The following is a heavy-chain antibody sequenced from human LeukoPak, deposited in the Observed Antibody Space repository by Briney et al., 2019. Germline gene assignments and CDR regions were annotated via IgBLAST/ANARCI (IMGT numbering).Heavy chain of an antibody. D-gene: IGHD3-22*01. J-gene: IGHJ4*02. CDR2: IKEEGSEQ. CDR1: GFTFSSYG. Sequence: SGGSLRLSCAASGFTFSSYGMHWVRQTPGKGLEWVANIKEEGSEQYYVDSVKGRFTISRDNSKNTLYLQMNSLRAEDTAVYYCARGVPYYYDSSGYYPFHFDYWGQGTLVTVSS. CDR3: ARGVPYYYDSSGYYPFHFDY. V-gene: IGHV3-7*01.